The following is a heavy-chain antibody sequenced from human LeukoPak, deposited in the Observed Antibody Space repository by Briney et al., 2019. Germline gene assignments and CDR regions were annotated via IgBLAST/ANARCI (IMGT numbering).Heavy chain of an antibody. J-gene: IGHJ4*02. Sequence: PSETLSLTCAVYGGSFSGYYWSWIRQPPGKGLEWIGEINHSGSTNYNPSLKSRVTMSVDTSKNQFSLKLSSVTAADTAVYYCARGMGATTGYFDYWGQGTLVTVSS. V-gene: IGHV4-34*01. CDR2: INHSGST. CDR3: ARGMGATTGYFDY. D-gene: IGHD1-26*01. CDR1: GGSFSGYY.